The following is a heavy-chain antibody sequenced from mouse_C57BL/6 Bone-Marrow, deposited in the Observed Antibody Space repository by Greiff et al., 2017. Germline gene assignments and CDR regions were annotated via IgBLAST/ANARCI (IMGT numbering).Heavy chain of an antibody. J-gene: IGHJ4*01. CDR2: SRNKANDYTT. CDR1: GFTFSDFY. CDR3: ARDATDYAMDY. V-gene: IGHV7-1*01. D-gene: IGHD1-1*01. Sequence: EVKVEESGGGLVQSGRSLRLSCATSGFTFSDFYMEWVRQAPGKGLEWIAASRNKANDYTTEYSASVKGRFIVSRDTSQSILYLQMNALRAEDTAIYYCARDATDYAMDYWGQGTSVTVSS.